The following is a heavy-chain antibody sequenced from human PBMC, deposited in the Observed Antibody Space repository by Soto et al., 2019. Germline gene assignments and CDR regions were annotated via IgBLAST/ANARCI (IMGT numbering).Heavy chain of an antibody. CDR2: ISWDGGIT. V-gene: IGHV3-43*01. CDR1: GFPFDAYT. J-gene: IGHJ4*02. CDR3: AKGSYDILTGRKRYFDS. Sequence: EVQLVESGGVVVQPGGSLRLSCAASGFPFDAYTMHWVRLGPGKGLEWVSLISWDGGITNYVDSVKGRFTISRDNSKNSLYLQMSSLRTEDSAFYYCAKGSYDILTGRKRYFDSWGQGTLVTVSS. D-gene: IGHD3-9*01.